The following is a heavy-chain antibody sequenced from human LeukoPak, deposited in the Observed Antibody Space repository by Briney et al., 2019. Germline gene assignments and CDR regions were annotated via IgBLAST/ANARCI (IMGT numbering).Heavy chain of an antibody. J-gene: IGHJ4*02. CDR1: GFTFSDYY. CDR2: ISSSSSYT. CDR3: ARVAETVTQAFDY. D-gene: IGHD4-17*01. V-gene: IGHV3-11*06. Sequence: GGSLRLSCAASGFTFSDYYMSWIRQAPGKGLEWVSYISSSSSYTNYADSVKGRFTISRGNAKNSLYLQMNSLRAEDTAVYYCARVAETVTQAFDYWGQGTLVTVSS.